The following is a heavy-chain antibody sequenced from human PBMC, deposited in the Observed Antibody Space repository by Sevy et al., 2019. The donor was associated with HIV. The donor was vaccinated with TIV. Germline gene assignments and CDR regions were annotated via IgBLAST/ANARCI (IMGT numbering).Heavy chain of an antibody. V-gene: IGHV3-11*01. J-gene: IGHJ4*02. CDR1: GLNVSDYF. D-gene: IGHD3-10*01. Sequence: GESLKISCAVSGLNVSDYFMAWIRQAPGRGPEWVSYISSSGTIIYYRDSVKGRFTISRDNAKNTLNLQMNSLRPEDTAMYYCARVLASGSFYSLYFDYWGQGTLVTVSS. CDR3: ARVLASGSFYSLYFDY. CDR2: ISSSGTII.